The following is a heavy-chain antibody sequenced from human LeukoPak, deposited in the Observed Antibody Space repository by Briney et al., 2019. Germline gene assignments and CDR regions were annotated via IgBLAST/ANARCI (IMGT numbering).Heavy chain of an antibody. CDR2: IYSGSST. D-gene: IGHD6-19*01. CDR3: ARVLSGSGSLYHYYYYMDV. Sequence: GGSLRLSCAASGFTVRSNYMSWVRQAPGKGLEWVSLIYSGSSTYYADPVRGRFTISRDNSKNTLYLQMNSLRAEDTAVYYCARVLSGSGSLYHYYYYMDVWGKGTTVTISS. V-gene: IGHV3-53*01. CDR1: GFTVRSNY. J-gene: IGHJ6*03.